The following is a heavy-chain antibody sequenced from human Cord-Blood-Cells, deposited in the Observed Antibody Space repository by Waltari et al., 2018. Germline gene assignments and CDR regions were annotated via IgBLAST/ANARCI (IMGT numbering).Heavy chain of an antibody. CDR3: ARRGLEDFDY. V-gene: IGHV4-39*01. CDR1: GGSISSSSYY. J-gene: IGHJ4*02. Sequence: QLQLQESGPGLVKPSETLSLTCTVSGGSISSSSYYWGWIRQPPGKGLEWIGSIYYSGSTYYNPALKSRVTISVDTSKNQFSLKLSSVTAADTAVYYCARRGLEDFDYWGQGTLVTVSS. CDR2: IYYSGST. D-gene: IGHD6-25*01.